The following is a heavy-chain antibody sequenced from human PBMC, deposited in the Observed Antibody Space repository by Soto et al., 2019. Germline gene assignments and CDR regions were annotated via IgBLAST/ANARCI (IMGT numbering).Heavy chain of an antibody. Sequence: EVQLVESGGGLVQPGGSLRLSCAASGFTFSVSWMNWVRQAPGKGLEWVAYISADGSEKNYVDAVKCRFTISRDNAKNSLYRQMNSLRVEDTAIYYCARTPRLLDSWGQGTLVTVSS. J-gene: IGHJ4*02. CDR3: ARTPRLLDS. CDR2: ISADGSEK. CDR1: GFTFSVSW. V-gene: IGHV3-7*01.